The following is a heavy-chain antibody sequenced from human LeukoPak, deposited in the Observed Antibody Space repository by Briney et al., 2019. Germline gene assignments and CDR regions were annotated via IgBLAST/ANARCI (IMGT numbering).Heavy chain of an antibody. V-gene: IGHV3-53*01. CDR2: IYSGGST. Sequence: GGSLRLSCAASGFTVSSNYMSWVRQAPGKGLEWVSVIYSGGSTYYADSVKGRFTISRDNAKNSLYLQMNSLRAEDTAVYYCARDRPVEMATPPDYWGQGTLVTVSS. CDR3: ARDRPVEMATPPDY. CDR1: GFTVSSNY. J-gene: IGHJ4*02. D-gene: IGHD5-24*01.